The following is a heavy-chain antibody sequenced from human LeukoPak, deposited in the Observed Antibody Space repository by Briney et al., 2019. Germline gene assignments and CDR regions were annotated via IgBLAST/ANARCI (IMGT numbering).Heavy chain of an antibody. D-gene: IGHD2-2*01. J-gene: IGHJ3*02. V-gene: IGHV3-23*01. CDR2: IAGGGSST. CDR1: GFTVSFYA. CDR3: VKDPDPRYCSSTSCSPI. Sequence: GGSLRLSCAASGFTVSFYAMSWVRQAPGKGLEWVSVIAGGGSSTYYADSVKGRFTISRDNSKNTLYLQMNSLRVEGTAVYYCVKDPDPRYCSSTSCSPIWGQGTMVTVSS.